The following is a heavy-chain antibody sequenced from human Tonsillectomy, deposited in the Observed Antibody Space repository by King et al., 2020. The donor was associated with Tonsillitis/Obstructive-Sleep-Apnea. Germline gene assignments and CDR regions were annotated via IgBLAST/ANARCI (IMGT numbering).Heavy chain of an antibody. CDR1: GFTFSDYY. V-gene: IGHV3-11*05. J-gene: IGHJ4*02. CDR3: ARENSYGSGTYFDS. D-gene: IGHD3-10*01. CDR2: ISSIRTYT. Sequence: VQLVESGGGLVKPGGSLRLSCAASGFTFSDYYMSWIRQAPGKGLEWFSYISSIRTYTKDADSVKGRFTISRDNAKNSLYLQMDSLRAEDTAVYYCARENSYGSGTYFDSWGQGTLVTVSS.